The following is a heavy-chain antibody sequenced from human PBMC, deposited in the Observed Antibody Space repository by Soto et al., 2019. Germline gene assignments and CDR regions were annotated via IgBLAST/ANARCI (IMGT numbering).Heavy chain of an antibody. CDR1: GFTFSSYA. V-gene: IGHV3-23*01. D-gene: IGHD3-10*01. CDR2: ISGSGGST. J-gene: IGHJ6*02. Sequence: EVQLLESGGGLVQPGGSLRLSCAASGFTFSSYAMSWVRQAPGKGLEWVSAISGSGGSTYYADSVKGRFTISRDNSKNTLYLQMNSLRAEDTAVYYCAKGITMVRGVILGMDVWGQGTTVTVSS. CDR3: AKGITMVRGVILGMDV.